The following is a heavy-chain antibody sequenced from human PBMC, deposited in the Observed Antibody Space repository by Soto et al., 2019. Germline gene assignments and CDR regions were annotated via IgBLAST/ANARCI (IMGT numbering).Heavy chain of an antibody. CDR2: VQYSGST. CDR3: ARWPYKSGWYEGFDP. CDR1: GGSIRSTDYC. V-gene: IGHV4-39*01. Sequence: LSLTCTVSGGSIRSTDYCWGWIRQPPGKGPEFIGSVQYSGSTYYNPSLKSRVTMSVDTSKNQFSLNLSSVTAADSAVYYCARWPYKSGWYEGFDPWGQGTLVTVSS. D-gene: IGHD6-19*01. J-gene: IGHJ5*02.